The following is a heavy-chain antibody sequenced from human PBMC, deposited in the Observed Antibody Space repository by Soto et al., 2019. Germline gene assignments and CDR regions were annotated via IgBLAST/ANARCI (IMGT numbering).Heavy chain of an antibody. D-gene: IGHD1-1*01. V-gene: IGHV1-18*01. J-gene: IGHJ4*02. CDR3: ARGRYGDY. CDR1: GYTFTSYG. CDR2: ISAHNGNT. Sequence: QVHLVQSGAEVKKSGASVKVSCKASGYTFTSYGITWVRQAPGQGLEWMGWISAHNGNTDYAQKLQGRVIVTRDTSTSTDYMELRSLRSDDTAVYYCARGRYGDYWGQGALVTVSS.